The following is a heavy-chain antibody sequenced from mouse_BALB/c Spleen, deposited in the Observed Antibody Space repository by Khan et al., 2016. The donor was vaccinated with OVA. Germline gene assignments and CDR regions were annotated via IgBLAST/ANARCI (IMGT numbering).Heavy chain of an antibody. CDR2: IAPGSGST. CDR1: GYTFTSYW. CDR3: SRSNYYGSGHYTMDY. Sequence: DLVMPGAAVTLSCKASGYTFTSYWINWVKQRPGQGLEWIGRIAPGSGSTYYNDVFKGKAALTVDASYSTAYIQLSSLSSEDSAVYFCSRSNYYGSGHYTMDYWGQGTSVTVSS. V-gene: IGHV1S41*01. J-gene: IGHJ4*01. D-gene: IGHD1-1*01.